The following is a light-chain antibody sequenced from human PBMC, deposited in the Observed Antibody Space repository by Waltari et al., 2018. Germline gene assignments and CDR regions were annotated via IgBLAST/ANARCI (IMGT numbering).Light chain of an antibody. CDR1: RSDVGGYKS. V-gene: IGLV2-14*03. CDR3: SSYTSSSTLV. Sequence: QSALTQPASVSGSPGQSITISCTGTRSDVGGYKSVSWYQQHPGKAPKLMINDVTNRPSGVSHRCSGSKSGNTASLNISGLQAEDEADYYCSSYTSSSTLVFGGGTKLTVL. J-gene: IGLJ2*01. CDR2: DVT.